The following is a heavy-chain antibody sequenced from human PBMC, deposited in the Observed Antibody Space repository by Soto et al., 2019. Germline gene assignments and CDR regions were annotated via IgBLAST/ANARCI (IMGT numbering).Heavy chain of an antibody. J-gene: IGHJ4*02. CDR1: GFTFSSYG. V-gene: IGHV3-30*18. D-gene: IGHD3-22*01. CDR2: ISYDGSNK. CDR3: AKAGAPSYYDSSGYLDY. Sequence: QVQLVESGGGVVQPGRSLRLSCAASGFTFSSYGMHWVRQAPGKGLEWVAVISYDGSNKYYVDSVKGRFTISRDNSKNTLYLQMNSLRAEDTAVYYCAKAGAPSYYDSSGYLDYWGQGTLVTVSS.